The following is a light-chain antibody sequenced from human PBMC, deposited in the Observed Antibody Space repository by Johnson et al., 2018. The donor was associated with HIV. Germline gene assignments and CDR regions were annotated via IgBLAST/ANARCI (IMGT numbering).Light chain of an antibody. J-gene: IGLJ1*01. CDR1: SSNIGNNY. Sequence: QSALTQPPSVSAAPGQKVTISCSGSSSNIGNNYVSWYQQLPGTAPKLLIYENNKRPSGIPDRFSGSKSGTSATLGITGLQTGDEADYYCGTWDNSLNAYVFGPGTKVTVL. CDR2: ENN. CDR3: GTWDNSLNAYV. V-gene: IGLV1-51*02.